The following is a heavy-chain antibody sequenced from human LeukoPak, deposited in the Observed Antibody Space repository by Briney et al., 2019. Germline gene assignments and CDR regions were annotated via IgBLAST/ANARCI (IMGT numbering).Heavy chain of an antibody. D-gene: IGHD2-15*01. J-gene: IGHJ3*02. V-gene: IGHV4-59*01. CDR1: GGSISSYY. Sequence: SETLSLTCTVSGGSISSYYWSWIRQPPGKGLEWIGYIYYSGSTNYNPSLKSRVTISVDTSKNQFSLKLSSVTAADTAVYYCARERAGVVVVAATLAFDIWGQGTMVTVSS. CDR3: ARERAGVVVVAATLAFDI. CDR2: IYYSGST.